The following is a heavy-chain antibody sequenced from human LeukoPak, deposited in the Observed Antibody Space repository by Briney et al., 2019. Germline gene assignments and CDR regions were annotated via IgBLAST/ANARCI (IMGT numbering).Heavy chain of an antibody. CDR1: GFTFSNYG. D-gene: IGHD2-2*01. V-gene: IGHV3-33*01. J-gene: IGHJ4*02. CDR2: IWYDRSNE. Sequence: GGSLRLSCAASGFTFSNYGMHWVRQAPGKGLEWVAVIWYDRSNEYYADSVKGRFTISRDNSKNTLYLQMNSLRAEDKAVYYCARGGRYCSSSSCHLGYYWGQGTLVTVSS. CDR3: ARGGRYCSSSSCHLGYY.